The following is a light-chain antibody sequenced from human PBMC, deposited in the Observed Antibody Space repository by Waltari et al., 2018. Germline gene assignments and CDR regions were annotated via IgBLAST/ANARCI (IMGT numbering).Light chain of an antibody. V-gene: IGKV1-39*01. CDR3: QQSYSIPYT. CDR2: KAS. CDR1: HNINIF. Sequence: DLQLTQSPSSLSASVGEGAIITCRASHNINIFLDWYQQKPGEGPKLLIYKASNMEGGVPSRFSGSGSGTEFSLSISSLQPEDFATYYCQQSYSIPYTFGQGTNLGI. J-gene: IGKJ2*01.